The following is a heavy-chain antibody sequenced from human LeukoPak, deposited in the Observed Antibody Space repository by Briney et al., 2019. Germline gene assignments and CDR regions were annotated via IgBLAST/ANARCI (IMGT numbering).Heavy chain of an antibody. V-gene: IGHV3-23*01. CDR3: AKALGYDYGDYDY. J-gene: IGHJ4*02. CDR1: GFTFSSYA. D-gene: IGHD4-17*01. Sequence: GGSLRLSCAGSGFTFSSYAMSWVRQAPGKGLEWVSGISGSGGSTYYADSVKGRFTISRDNSKNTLYLQMNSLRAEDTAVYYCAKALGYDYGDYDYWGQGTLVTVSS. CDR2: ISGSGGST.